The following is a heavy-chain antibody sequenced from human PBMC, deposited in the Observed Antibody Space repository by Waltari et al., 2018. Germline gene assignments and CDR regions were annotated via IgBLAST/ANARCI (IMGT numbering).Heavy chain of an antibody. D-gene: IGHD3-16*01. Sequence: EVQLVESGGGLVQPGGSLSLSCTASGFTVGNNYMNWVRQAPGKGLEWVSLIYSGGSTYYADSVKGRFTISRDSSKNTLYLQMNSLRAEDSAVYYCARDGNGGGVWGRGTTVTVSS. J-gene: IGHJ6*02. CDR2: IYSGGST. CDR3: ARDGNGGGV. V-gene: IGHV3-66*01. CDR1: GFTVGNNY.